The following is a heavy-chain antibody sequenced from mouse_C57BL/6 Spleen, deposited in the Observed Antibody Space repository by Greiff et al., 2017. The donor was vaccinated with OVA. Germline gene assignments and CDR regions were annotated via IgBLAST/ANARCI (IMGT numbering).Heavy chain of an antibody. Sequence: DVKLQESGGGLVKPGGSLKLSCAASGFTFSDYGMHWVRQAPEKGLEWVAYISSGSSTIYYADTVKGRFTISRDNAKNTLFLQMTSLRSEDTAMYYGARRDYGSKEAMDYWGQGTSVTVSS. V-gene: IGHV5-17*01. CDR3: ARRDYGSKEAMDY. CDR1: GFTFSDYG. D-gene: IGHD1-1*01. CDR2: ISSGSSTI. J-gene: IGHJ4*01.